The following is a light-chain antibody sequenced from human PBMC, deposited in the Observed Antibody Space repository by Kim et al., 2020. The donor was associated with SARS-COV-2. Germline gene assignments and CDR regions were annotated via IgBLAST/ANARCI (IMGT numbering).Light chain of an antibody. CDR2: RDS. CDR3: QVWDSSPRV. V-gene: IGLV3-9*01. J-gene: IGLJ2*01. CDR1: NIGSKN. Sequence: SVALGQTARITCGGNNIGSKNVRWYQQKPGQAPVLVIYRDSNRPSGIPERFSGSNSGNTATLTISRAQAGDEADYYCQVWDSSPRVFGGGTQLTVL.